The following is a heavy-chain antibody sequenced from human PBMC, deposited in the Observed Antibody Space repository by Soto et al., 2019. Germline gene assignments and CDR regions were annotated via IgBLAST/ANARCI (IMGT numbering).Heavy chain of an antibody. D-gene: IGHD2-15*01. Sequence: GESLKISCKGSGYSFTSYWIGWVRQMPGKGLEWMGIIYPGDSDTRYSPSFQGQVTISADKSISTAYLQWSSLKASDTAMYYCARVGYCSGGSCYPIAYYYGMDVWGQGTTVTVSS. J-gene: IGHJ6*02. CDR3: ARVGYCSGGSCYPIAYYYGMDV. V-gene: IGHV5-51*01. CDR2: IYPGDSDT. CDR1: GYSFTSYW.